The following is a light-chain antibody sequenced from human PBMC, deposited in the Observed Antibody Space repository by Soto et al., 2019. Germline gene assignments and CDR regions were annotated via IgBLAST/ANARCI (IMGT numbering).Light chain of an antibody. CDR2: LNSDGSH. V-gene: IGLV4-69*01. CDR1: SGHSSYA. J-gene: IGLJ2*01. CDR3: QTWGTGIQV. Sequence: QPVLTQSPSASASLGASVKLTCTLSSGHSSYAIAWHQQQPEKGPRYLMKLNSDGSHSKGDGIPDRFSGSSSGAERDLTISSLQAEDEADCYCQTWGTGIQVFGGGTKLTVL.